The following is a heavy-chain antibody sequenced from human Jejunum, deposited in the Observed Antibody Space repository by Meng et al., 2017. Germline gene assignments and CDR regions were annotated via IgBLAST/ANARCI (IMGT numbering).Heavy chain of an antibody. CDR1: GFTFSSYA. V-gene: IGHV3-23*01. J-gene: IGHJ4*02. CDR3: ATGSTCSGGWYTCLFDF. Sequence: GESLKISCAASGFTFSSYAMIWVRQAPGKGLEWVSAIRSDAFNSFYADSVKGRFAISRDNSKNTLYLQMSSLRAEDTAIYYCATGSTCSGGWYTCLFDFWGQGARVTVSS. CDR2: IRSDAFNS. D-gene: IGHD6-19*01.